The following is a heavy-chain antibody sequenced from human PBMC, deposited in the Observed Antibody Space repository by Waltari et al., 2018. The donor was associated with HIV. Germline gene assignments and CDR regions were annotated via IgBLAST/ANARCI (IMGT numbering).Heavy chain of an antibody. J-gene: IGHJ4*02. V-gene: IGHV3-30*18. CDR3: AKDKGGVTYIFDY. CDR2: ISYDESNK. Sequence: QVQLVESGGGVVQPGRSLRLSCAASGFSFSTYGMHWVRQAPGKGLEWVAVISYDESNKYYADSVKGRFTISRDNSKNTLYLQMNSLRAEDTAVYYCAKDKGGVTYIFDYWGQGTLVT. D-gene: IGHD1-1*01. CDR1: GFSFSTYG.